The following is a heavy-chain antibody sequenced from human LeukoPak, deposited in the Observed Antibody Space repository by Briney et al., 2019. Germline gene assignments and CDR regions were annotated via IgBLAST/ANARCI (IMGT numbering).Heavy chain of an antibody. J-gene: IGHJ5*02. CDR1: GGSFSGYY. CDR2: INHSGST. D-gene: IGHD3-3*01. Sequence: SETLSLTCAVYGGSFSGYYWSWIRQPPGKGLEWIGEINHSGSTNYNPSLKSRVTISVDTSKNQFSLKLSSMTAADTAVYYCARDFYDFWSGYYGRWFDPWGQGTLVTVSS. V-gene: IGHV4-34*01. CDR3: ARDFYDFWSGYYGRWFDP.